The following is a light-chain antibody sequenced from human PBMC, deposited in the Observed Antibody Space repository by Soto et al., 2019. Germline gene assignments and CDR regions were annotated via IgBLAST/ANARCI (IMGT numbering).Light chain of an antibody. CDR3: AAWDNSLSIYV. V-gene: IGLV1-44*01. Sequence: QSVLTQPPSASGTPGQWVTISCSGSSSNIGSNSVNWYQQLPGTAPKLLVYSYTQRPSGVPDRFSGSKSGTSASLAISGLQSEDEADYYCAAWDNSLSIYVFGPGTKLTVL. CDR2: SYT. CDR1: SSNIGSNS. J-gene: IGLJ1*01.